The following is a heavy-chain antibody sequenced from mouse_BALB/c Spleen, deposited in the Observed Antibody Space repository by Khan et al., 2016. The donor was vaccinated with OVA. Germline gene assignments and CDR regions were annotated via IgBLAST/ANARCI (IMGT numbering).Heavy chain of an antibody. V-gene: IGHV2-3*01. D-gene: IGHD1-2*01. CDR1: GFSLTSYG. CDR3: AEWGTANYYAMDY. Sequence: QVQLKQSGPGLVAPSQSLSITCTVSGFSLTSYGVNWVRQPPGKGLEWLGVIWGDGSTNSHSTLMSRLSISKDNSQSQGFLKLSSLQTDDTATYYCAEWGTANYYAMDYWGQGTSVTVSS. J-gene: IGHJ4*01. CDR2: IWGDGST.